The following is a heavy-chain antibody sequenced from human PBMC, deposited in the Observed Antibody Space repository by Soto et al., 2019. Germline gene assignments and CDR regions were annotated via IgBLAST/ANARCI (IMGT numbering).Heavy chain of an antibody. V-gene: IGHV1-18*01. Sequence: ASVKVSCKASGYTFASYGISWVRQAPGQGLEWMGWISANSGGTNYAQKFQGWVTMTRDTSMSTAYMELSRLRSDDTAVYYCARDGYSYGYDYYYGMDVWGQGTTVTVSS. CDR3: ARDGYSYGYDYYYGMDV. J-gene: IGHJ6*02. D-gene: IGHD5-18*01. CDR2: ISANSGGT. CDR1: GYTFASYG.